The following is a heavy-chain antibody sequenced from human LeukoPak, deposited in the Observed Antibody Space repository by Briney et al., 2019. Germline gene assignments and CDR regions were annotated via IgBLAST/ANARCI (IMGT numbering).Heavy chain of an antibody. CDR3: ARDSPRGVAGYYYYYMDV. D-gene: IGHD6-19*01. V-gene: IGHV4-59*01. CDR1: GGSISSYY. CDR2: VYYNGST. J-gene: IGHJ6*03. Sequence: SETLSLTCTVSGGSISSYYWSWIRQPPGKALEWIGYVYYNGSTNYNPSLKSRVTISVDTSKNQFSLRLSSVTAADSAVYYCARDSPRGVAGYYYYYMDVWGKGTTVTISS.